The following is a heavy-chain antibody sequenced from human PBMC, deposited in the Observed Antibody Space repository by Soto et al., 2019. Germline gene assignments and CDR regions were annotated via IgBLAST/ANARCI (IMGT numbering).Heavy chain of an antibody. CDR2: MNPNSGNT. CDR3: AKAARSSSWYHFDI. CDR1: GYTFASSD. D-gene: IGHD6-13*01. V-gene: IGHV1-8*01. J-gene: IGHJ4*01. Sequence: ASVKVSCKASGYTFASSDINWVRQAIGQGLEWMGWMNPNSGNTGCAQKFQGRVTMTRDNTISTAYMELSNLSSEDTAVYYCAKAARSSSWYHFDIWGHGTLVTVSS.